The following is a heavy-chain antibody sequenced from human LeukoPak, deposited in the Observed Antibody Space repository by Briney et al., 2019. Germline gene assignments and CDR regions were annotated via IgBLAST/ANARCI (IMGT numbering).Heavy chain of an antibody. CDR2: VYYNGIT. CDR3: ASQLGGTTFH. J-gene: IGHJ4*02. CDR1: GVSINTYF. D-gene: IGHD1/OR15-1a*01. V-gene: IGHV4-59*01. Sequence: SETLSLTCTVSGVSINTYFWSWIRQPPGKGLEWIGYVYYNGITNYNPSLRSRVSISLDTSKNQFSLRLNSVTAAETAVYYCASQLGGTTFHWGQGTLVTVSS.